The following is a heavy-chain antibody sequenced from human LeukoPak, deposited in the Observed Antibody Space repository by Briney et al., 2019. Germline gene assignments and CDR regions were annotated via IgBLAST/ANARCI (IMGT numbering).Heavy chain of an antibody. Sequence: SETLSLTCTDYXGSISRYCWSWIRQPPANRLDWNGYIYYSGSTNYNPSLKSRVTISVDTSKNQFSLKLSSVTAADTAVYYCARHDSRREYFDYWGRGTLVTVSS. CDR2: IYYSGST. V-gene: IGHV4-59*08. CDR3: ARHDSRREYFDY. CDR1: XGSISRYC. D-gene: IGHD2-21*01. J-gene: IGHJ4*02.